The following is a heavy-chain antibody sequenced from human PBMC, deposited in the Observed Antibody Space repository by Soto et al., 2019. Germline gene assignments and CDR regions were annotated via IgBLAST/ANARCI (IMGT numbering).Heavy chain of an antibody. CDR1: GFTFSTYW. Sequence: EGQLVESGGGLVQPGGSLRLSCAASGFTFSTYWFNWVRQVPGNGLVWVSLINPAGSTTTYADSVKGRFIISRDNTKNTVYLQMNSLRVEDTAVYYCARDLGGSPDIWGQGTLVTVSS. J-gene: IGHJ4*02. CDR3: ARDLGGSPDI. CDR2: INPAGSTT. D-gene: IGHD1-26*01. V-gene: IGHV3-74*01.